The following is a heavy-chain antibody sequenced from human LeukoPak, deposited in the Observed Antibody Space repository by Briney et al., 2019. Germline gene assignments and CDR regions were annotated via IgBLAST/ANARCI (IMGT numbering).Heavy chain of an antibody. D-gene: IGHD6-19*01. J-gene: IGHJ4*02. CDR3: AKVHVSSGWYATWFY. V-gene: IGHV3-23*01. CDR1: ELTFTTYV. CDR2: ISGSGDRT. Sequence: PGGSLRLSCAASELTFTTYVMNWVRQAPGKGLEWVSTISGSGDRTYYADSVKGRFTISRDNSKNTLYLQMNSLRAEDTAVYYCAKVHVSSGWYATWFYWGQGTLVTVSS.